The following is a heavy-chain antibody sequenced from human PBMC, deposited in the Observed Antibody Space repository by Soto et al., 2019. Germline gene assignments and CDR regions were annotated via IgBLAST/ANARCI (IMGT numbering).Heavy chain of an antibody. V-gene: IGHV3-30*18. CDR1: GFTFSSYG. CDR2: ISYDGSNK. Sequence: PGGSLRLSCAASGFTFSSYGMHWVRQAPGKGLEWVAVISYDGSNKYYADSVKGRFTISRDNSKNTLYLQMNSLRAEDTAVYYCAKTRVSSSWYGYWGQGTLVTVSS. D-gene: IGHD6-13*01. CDR3: AKTRVSSSWYGY. J-gene: IGHJ4*02.